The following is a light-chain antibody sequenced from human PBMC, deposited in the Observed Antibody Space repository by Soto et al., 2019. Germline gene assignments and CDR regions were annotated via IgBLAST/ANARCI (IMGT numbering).Light chain of an antibody. V-gene: IGKV3D-15*01. CDR1: QSVSSSY. Sequence: ENVLTQSPGTLSLSPGERATLSCRASQSVSSSYLAWYQQKPGQAPRLLMYAASNRATGIPARFSGTGSGTEFTLTIYSLQAEDFAVYYCQQYNNWPLTFGQGTKV. J-gene: IGKJ1*01. CDR3: QQYNNWPLT. CDR2: AAS.